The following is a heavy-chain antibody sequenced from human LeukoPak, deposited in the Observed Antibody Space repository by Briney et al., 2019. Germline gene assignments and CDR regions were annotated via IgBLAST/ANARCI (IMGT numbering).Heavy chain of an antibody. CDR3: ARDGTGTTRYYGMDV. J-gene: IGHJ6*02. V-gene: IGHV1-69*04. CDR1: GGTFSSYA. Sequence: SVKVSFKASGGTFSSYAISWVRQAPGQGLEWMGRIIPILGIANYAQKFQGRVTITADKSTSTAYMELSSLRSEDTAVYYCARDGTGTTRYYGMDVWGQGTTVTVSS. CDR2: IIPILGIA. D-gene: IGHD1-1*01.